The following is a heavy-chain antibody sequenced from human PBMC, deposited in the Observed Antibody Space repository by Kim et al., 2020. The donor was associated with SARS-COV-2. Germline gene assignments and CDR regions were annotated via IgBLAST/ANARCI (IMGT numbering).Heavy chain of an antibody. J-gene: IGHJ5*02. D-gene: IGHD1-26*01. CDR2: ISYDGSNK. CDR3: ARAYSGGYYGGFDP. V-gene: IGHV3-30*04. CDR1: GFTFSSYA. Sequence: GGSLRLSCAASGFTFSSYAMHWVRQAPGKVLEWVAVISYDGSNKYYADSVMSRFTISRDNSKNTLYLQMNSLRAEDTAVYYCARAYSGGYYGGFDPWGQGTLVTVSS.